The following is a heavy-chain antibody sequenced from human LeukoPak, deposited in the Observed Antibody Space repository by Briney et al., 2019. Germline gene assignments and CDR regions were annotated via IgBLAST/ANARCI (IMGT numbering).Heavy chain of an antibody. D-gene: IGHD4-23*01. CDR1: RFTFSDNG. J-gene: IGHJ4*02. CDR3: AKELDYGGNSSFHY. Sequence: GGPLRLSCTASRFTFSDNGLPWVRQAPGKGLEWVAFISNDGSNKYYADSVKGRFTSSRDNSKYTLYLQMNSLRADDTAGYYCAKELDYGGNSSFHYWDQGTLVTVSS. V-gene: IGHV3-30*18. CDR2: ISNDGSNK.